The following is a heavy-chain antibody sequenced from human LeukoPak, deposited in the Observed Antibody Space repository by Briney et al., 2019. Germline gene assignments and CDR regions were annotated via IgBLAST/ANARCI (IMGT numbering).Heavy chain of an antibody. CDR3: ARGVTVSDAFDI. J-gene: IGHJ3*02. D-gene: IGHD1-14*01. CDR2: ISSSGSTI. Sequence: QPGGSLRLSCAASGFTFSSYAMNWVRQAPGKGLEWVSYISSSGSTIYYADSMKGRFTISRDNAKNSLYLQMNSLRAEDTAVYYCARGVTVSDAFDIWGQGTMVTVSS. V-gene: IGHV3-48*04. CDR1: GFTFSSYA.